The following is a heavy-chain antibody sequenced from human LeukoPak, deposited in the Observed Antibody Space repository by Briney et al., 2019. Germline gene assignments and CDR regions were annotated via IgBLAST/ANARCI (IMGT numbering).Heavy chain of an antibody. CDR1: GYSFTSYW. CDR2: IYPGDSDT. D-gene: IGHD3-9*01. J-gene: IGHJ4*02. V-gene: IGHV5-51*01. CDR3: ARSHDILTGPFDY. Sequence: GESLKISCKGSGYSFTSYWIGWGRQMPGKGLEWMGIIYPGDSDTRYSPSFQGQVTISADKSISTAYLQWSSLKASDTAMYYCARSHDILTGPFDYWGQGTLVTVSS.